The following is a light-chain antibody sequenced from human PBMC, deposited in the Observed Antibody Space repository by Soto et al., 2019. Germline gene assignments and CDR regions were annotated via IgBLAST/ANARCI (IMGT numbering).Light chain of an antibody. CDR2: GAS. J-gene: IGKJ1*01. CDR1: RDVYINA. CDR3: HQYSSSRRT. V-gene: IGKV3-20*01. Sequence: VVLTQSPATLSLSPGEPATLSCRASRDVYINALAWYQQKPGRTPTLLIYGASTRATGIPDRFSATGSGTEFSLTTSRLEPEDFAVYYCHQYSSSRRTFGQGTKVDI.